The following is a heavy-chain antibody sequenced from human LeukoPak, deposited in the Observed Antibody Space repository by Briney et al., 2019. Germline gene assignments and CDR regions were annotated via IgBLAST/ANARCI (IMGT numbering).Heavy chain of an antibody. Sequence: PGGSLRLSCTASGFTVSSNYMSWVRQAPGKGLEWIGNIHGSGNTNYNPSLKSRLPMSLDTSRNQVSMNLTSVTAADTATYYCARETMLAGFASGLGFNYWGQGILVIVSS. CDR2: IHGSGNT. V-gene: IGHV4-59*02. D-gene: IGHD6-19*01. J-gene: IGHJ4*02. CDR1: GFTVSSNY. CDR3: ARETMLAGFASGLGFNY.